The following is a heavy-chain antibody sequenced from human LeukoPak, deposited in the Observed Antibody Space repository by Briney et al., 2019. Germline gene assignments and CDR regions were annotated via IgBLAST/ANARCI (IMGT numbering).Heavy chain of an antibody. D-gene: IGHD3-3*01. CDR1: GGSISSGDYY. Sequence: PSETLSLTCAVSGGSISSGDYYWSWIRQPPGKGLEWIGYIYYSGSTYYNPSLKSRVTISVDTSKNQFSLKLSSVTAADTAVYCCARVLAVFGVVIPRYYFDYWGQGTLVTVSS. J-gene: IGHJ4*02. CDR3: ARVLAVFGVVIPRYYFDY. CDR2: IYYSGST. V-gene: IGHV4-30-4*08.